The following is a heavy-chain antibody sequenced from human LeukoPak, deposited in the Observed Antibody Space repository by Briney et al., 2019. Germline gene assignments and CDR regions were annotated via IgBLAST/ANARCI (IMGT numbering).Heavy chain of an antibody. V-gene: IGHV3-21*01. CDR3: ARDRGNMVRGVIRENNWVDP. D-gene: IGHD3-10*01. CDR2: ISSSSSYK. CDR1: AFTFSSYS. Sequence: GGSLRRSGAAAAFTFSSYSMDRVAQGPGQGRVGGSTISSSSSYKYYADSVKGRFTISRDNAKNSLYLQMNSLRAEDTAVYYCARDRGNMVRGVIRENNWVDPWGQGTLVTVSS. J-gene: IGHJ5*02.